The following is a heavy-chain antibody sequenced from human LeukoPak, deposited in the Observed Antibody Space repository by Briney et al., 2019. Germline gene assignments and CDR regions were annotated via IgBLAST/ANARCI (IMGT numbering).Heavy chain of an antibody. D-gene: IGHD3-3*01. CDR3: ARVMNDFWSGYYIYYYYYYMDV. CDR2: IYYSGST. Sequence: KPSETLSLTCTVSGGSISSYYWSWIRQPPGKGLEWIGYIYYSGSTNYNPSLKSRVTISGDTSKNQFSLKLSSVTAADTAVYYCARVMNDFWSGYYIYYYYYYMDVWGKGTTVTVSS. J-gene: IGHJ6*03. CDR1: GGSISSYY. V-gene: IGHV4-59*01.